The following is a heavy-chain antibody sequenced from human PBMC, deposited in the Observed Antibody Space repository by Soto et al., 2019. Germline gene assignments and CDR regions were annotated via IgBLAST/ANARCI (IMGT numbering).Heavy chain of an antibody. CDR3: MAKSYTLNVDY. CDR1: GGSISSSY. V-gene: IGHV4-59*08. CDR2: IYDSGST. D-gene: IGHD3-16*01. Sequence: SETLSLTCTVSGGSISSSYWSWIRQPPGKGLEWIWYIYDSGSTYYNSSLKSRVTMSVDTSKNQFSLKLSSVTAADTAVYYCMAKSYTLNVDYWGRGTLVTVSS. J-gene: IGHJ4*02.